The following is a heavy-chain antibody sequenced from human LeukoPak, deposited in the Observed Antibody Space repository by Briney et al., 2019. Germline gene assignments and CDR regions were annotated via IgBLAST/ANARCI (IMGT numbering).Heavy chain of an antibody. Sequence: PSQTLSLTCSVSGVTITSGGHYWSWIRQHPGKGLEWIGYIYYGGSTYYTPSLKSRLTISLDTSKNQFSLKLSSVTAADTAVYYCARDLNGLFDNWGQGALVTVSS. V-gene: IGHV4-31*03. D-gene: IGHD2-8*01. CDR1: GVTITSGGHY. CDR2: IYYGGST. CDR3: ARDLNGLFDN. J-gene: IGHJ4*02.